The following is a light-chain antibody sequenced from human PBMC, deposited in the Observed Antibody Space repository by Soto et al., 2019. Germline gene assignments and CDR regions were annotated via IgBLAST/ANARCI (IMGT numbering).Light chain of an antibody. CDR2: GAS. CDR3: QEYGSAPYT. J-gene: IGKJ2*01. Sequence: EIVLTQSPATLSLSPGARATLSCRASQGVTSSYLAWYQQKPGQAPRLLIYGASSRATGIPDRFRGSGSGTDFTLTTGILEPEGFAVFYCQEYGSAPYTVGQGPKLEIK. V-gene: IGKV3-20*01. CDR1: QGVTSSY.